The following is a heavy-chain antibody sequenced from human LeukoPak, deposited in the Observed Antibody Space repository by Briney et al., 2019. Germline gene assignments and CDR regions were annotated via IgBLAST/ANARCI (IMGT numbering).Heavy chain of an antibody. CDR1: EFTFSSYN. V-gene: IGHV3-48*02. D-gene: IGHD3-10*01. CDR2: ISSGSSSI. CDR3: ARGLFGELLWGRYGMDV. J-gene: IGHJ6*02. Sequence: GSLRLSCAASEFTFSSYNMNWVRQAPGKGLQWVSYISSGSSSIYYADSVKGRFTISRDNAKNSLYLQMNSLRDEDTAVYYCARGLFGELLWGRYGMDVWGQGTTVTVSS.